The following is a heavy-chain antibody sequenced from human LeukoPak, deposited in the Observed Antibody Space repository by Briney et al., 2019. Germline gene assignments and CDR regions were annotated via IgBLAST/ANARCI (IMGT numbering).Heavy chain of an antibody. CDR1: GFTFSSYG. CDR2: IWYGGSNK. Sequence: GGSLRLPCAASGFTFSSYGMHWVRQAPGKGLEWVAVIWYGGSNKYYADSVKGRFTISRDNSKNTLYLQMNSLRAEDTAVYYCAKEKDRQGGGSWDYWGQGTLVTVSS. D-gene: IGHD6-13*01. V-gene: IGHV3-33*06. CDR3: AKEKDRQGGGSWDY. J-gene: IGHJ4*02.